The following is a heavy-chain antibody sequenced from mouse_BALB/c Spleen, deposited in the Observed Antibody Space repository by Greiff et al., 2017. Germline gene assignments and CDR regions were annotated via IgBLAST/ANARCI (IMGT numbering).Heavy chain of an antibody. D-gene: IGHD1-1*01. J-gene: IGHJ4*01. CDR3: ARITTVEGYYAMDY. Sequence: DVKLQESGPGLVKPSQSLSLTCSVTGYSITSGYYWNWIRQFPGNKLEWMGYISYDGSNNYNPSLKNRISITRDTSKNQFFLKLNSVTTEDTATYYCARITTVEGYYAMDYWGQGTSVTVSS. CDR2: ISYDGSN. CDR1: GYSITSGYY. V-gene: IGHV3-6*02.